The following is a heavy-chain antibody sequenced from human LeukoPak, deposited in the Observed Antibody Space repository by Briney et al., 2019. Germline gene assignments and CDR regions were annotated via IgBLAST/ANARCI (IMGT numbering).Heavy chain of an antibody. V-gene: IGHV4-39*01. Sequence: SETLSLTCTVSGVSIRSSSFYWGWIRQPPGKGLEWIGSIYYSGSTYYRPSLKSRVTMSVDTSKDQFSLRLSSVTAADTAVYYCARGLRWDLTISGTSTFDYWGQGSLVTVSS. CDR2: IYYSGST. J-gene: IGHJ4*02. CDR3: ARGLRWDLTISGTSTFDY. D-gene: IGHD1-26*01. CDR1: GVSIRSSSFY.